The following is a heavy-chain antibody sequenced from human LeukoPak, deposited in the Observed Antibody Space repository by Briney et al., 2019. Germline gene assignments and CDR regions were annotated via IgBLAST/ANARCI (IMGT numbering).Heavy chain of an antibody. Sequence: SETLSLTCTVSGYSISSGYYWGWIRQPPGKGLEWIGSIYHSGSTYYNPSLKSRDTISVDTSKNQFSLKLSSVTAADTAVYYCARRGSGIDYWGQGTLVTVSS. V-gene: IGHV4-38-2*02. CDR2: IYHSGST. CDR3: ARRGSGIDY. J-gene: IGHJ4*02. D-gene: IGHD3-10*01. CDR1: GYSISSGYY.